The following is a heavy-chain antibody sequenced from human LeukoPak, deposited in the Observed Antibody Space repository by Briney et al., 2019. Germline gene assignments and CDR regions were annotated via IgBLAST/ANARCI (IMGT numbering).Heavy chain of an antibody. CDR3: ARRLMYYYDSSGYDVAFDI. CDR2: IYPGDSDT. J-gene: IGHJ3*02. V-gene: IGHV5-51*01. CDR1: GYSFTNYW. Sequence: GESLKISCKGSGYSFTNYWLGWVRQMPGKGLEWMVVIYPGDSDTIYSPSFQGQVTISADKSIITAYLQWSSLKASDTAMYYCARRLMYYYDSSGYDVAFDIWGQGTMVTVSS. D-gene: IGHD3-22*01.